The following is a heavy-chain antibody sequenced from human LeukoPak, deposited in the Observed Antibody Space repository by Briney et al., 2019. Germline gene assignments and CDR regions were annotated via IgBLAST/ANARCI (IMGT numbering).Heavy chain of an antibody. CDR2: ISYDGSNK. CDR1: GFTFSSYA. J-gene: IGHJ4*02. CDR3: ASIF. V-gene: IGHV3-30*04. Sequence: SGGSLRLSCAASGFTFSSYAMHWVRQAPGKGLEWVAVISYDGSNKYYADFVKGRLTISRDNSKNTLYLQMSSLRAEDTAVYYSASIFWGQGTLVTVSS.